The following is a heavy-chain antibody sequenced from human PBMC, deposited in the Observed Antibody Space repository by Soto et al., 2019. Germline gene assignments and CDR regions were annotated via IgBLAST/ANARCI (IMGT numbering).Heavy chain of an antibody. Sequence: SQTLSLTCAISGDSVSSSSVSWNWIRQSPSRGLEWLGRTYYRSKWYNDYAESVKSRITINPDTSKNQFSLHLNSVTPEDTAVYYCVRLIGNSWLDFWGQGTLVTVSS. CDR2: TYYRSKWYN. CDR3: VRLIGNSWLDF. CDR1: GDSVSSSSVS. J-gene: IGHJ5*01. D-gene: IGHD1-26*01. V-gene: IGHV6-1*01.